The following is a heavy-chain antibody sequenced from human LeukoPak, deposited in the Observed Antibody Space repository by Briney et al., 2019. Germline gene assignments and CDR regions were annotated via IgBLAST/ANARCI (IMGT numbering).Heavy chain of an antibody. CDR1: GFTFSSYS. D-gene: IGHD3-3*01. J-gene: IGHJ5*02. Sequence: GGSLGLSCAASGFTFSSYSMNWVRQAPGKGLEWVSYISSSSSTIYYADSVKGRFTISRDNAKNSLYLQMNSLRDEDTAVYYCARGDYDFWSGYLNWFDPWGQGTLVTVSS. CDR2: ISSSSSTI. V-gene: IGHV3-48*02. CDR3: ARGDYDFWSGYLNWFDP.